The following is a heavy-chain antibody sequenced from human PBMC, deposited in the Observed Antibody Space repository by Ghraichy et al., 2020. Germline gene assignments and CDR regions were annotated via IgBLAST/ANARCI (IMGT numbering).Heavy chain of an antibody. D-gene: IGHD4-17*01. Sequence: ESLNISCTVSGGSISSYYWSWIRQPPGKGLEWIGYIYYSGSTNYNPSLKSRVTISVDTSKNQFSLKLSSVTAADTAVYYCARGGPTESLDYWGQGTLVTVSS. J-gene: IGHJ4*02. V-gene: IGHV4-59*01. CDR1: GGSISSYY. CDR3: ARGGPTESLDY. CDR2: IYYSGST.